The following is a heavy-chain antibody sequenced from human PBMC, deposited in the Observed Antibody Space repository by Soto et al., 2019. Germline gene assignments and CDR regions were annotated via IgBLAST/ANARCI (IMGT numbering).Heavy chain of an antibody. CDR1: GGSISSGGYS. J-gene: IGHJ4*02. V-gene: IGHV4-30-2*01. CDR2: IYHSGST. D-gene: IGHD5-12*01. Sequence: QLQLQESGSGLVKPSQTLSLTCADSGGSISSGGYSWSWIRQPPGKGLEWIGYIYHSGSTYYNPSLKSRVTISVDRSKNQFSLKLSSVTAAVTAVYYCAAGGGLPRYYWGQGTLVTVSS. CDR3: AAGGGLPRYY.